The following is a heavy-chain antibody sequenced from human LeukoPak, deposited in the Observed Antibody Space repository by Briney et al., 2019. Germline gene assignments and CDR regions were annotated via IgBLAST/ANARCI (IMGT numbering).Heavy chain of an antibody. CDR1: GFTFANYG. CDR3: ARQDPYTSGWYP. D-gene: IGHD6-19*01. CDR2: ISDSGGYT. Sequence: GGSLRLSCAASGFTFANYGMSWVRQVPGKGLEWVSAISDSGGYTYYADSVKGRFTISRDNSKNTLYLQMNSLRAEDTAVYYCARQDPYTSGWYPWGQGTLVTVSS. J-gene: IGHJ5*02. V-gene: IGHV3-23*01.